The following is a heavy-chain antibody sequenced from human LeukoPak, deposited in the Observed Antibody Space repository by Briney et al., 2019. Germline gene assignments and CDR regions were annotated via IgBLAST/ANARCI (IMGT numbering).Heavy chain of an antibody. CDR3: ARRPVPPTTVTTSYYYMDV. Sequence: GGSLRLSCAASGFTFSSYSMNWVRQAPGKGLEWVSSISSTSSYIYYADSVKGRFTISRDNAKNSLYLQMNSLRAEDTAVYYCARRPVPPTTVTTSYYYMDVWGKGTTVTVSS. D-gene: IGHD4-11*01. CDR1: GFTFSSYS. CDR2: ISSTSSYI. J-gene: IGHJ6*03. V-gene: IGHV3-21*01.